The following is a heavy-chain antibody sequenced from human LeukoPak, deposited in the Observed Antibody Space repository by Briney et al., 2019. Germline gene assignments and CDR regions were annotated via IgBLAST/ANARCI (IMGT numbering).Heavy chain of an antibody. J-gene: IGHJ3*02. CDR2: ISYDGSNK. CDR1: GFTFSSYA. D-gene: IGHD2-21*02. V-gene: IGHV3-30-3*01. Sequence: GGSLRLSCAASGFTFSSYAMHWVRQAPGKGLEWVAVISYDGSNKYYADSVKGRFTISRGNSKNTLYLQMNSLRAEDTAVYYCARDYCGGDCYAFDIWGQGTMVTVSS. CDR3: ARDYCGGDCYAFDI.